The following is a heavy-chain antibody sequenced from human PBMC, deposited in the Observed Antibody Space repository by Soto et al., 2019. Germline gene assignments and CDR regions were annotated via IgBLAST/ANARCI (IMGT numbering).Heavy chain of an antibody. J-gene: IGHJ4*02. V-gene: IGHV3-21*01. CDR2: ISSSSSYI. D-gene: IGHD3-22*01. CDR1: GFTFSSYS. CDR3: ARGYYYDSSGYPFDY. Sequence: EVQLVESGGGLVKPGGSLRLSCPASGFTFSSYSINWVRQAPGKGLEWVSSISSSSSYIYYADSVKGRFTISRDNAKNSLYLQMNSLRAEDTAVYYCARGYYYDSSGYPFDYWGQGTLVTVSS.